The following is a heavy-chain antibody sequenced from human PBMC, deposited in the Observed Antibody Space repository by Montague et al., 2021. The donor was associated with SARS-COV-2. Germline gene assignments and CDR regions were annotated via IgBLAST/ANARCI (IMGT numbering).Heavy chain of an antibody. J-gene: IGHJ6*02. Sequence: SETLSLTCTVSGGSISSYYWSWIRRPPGKGLEWIGYIYYSGSTNYNPSLKSRVTISVDTSKNQFSLKLSSVTAADTAVYYCARAIGSMYSNGWYYYYYGMDVGGQGTTVTVAS. CDR3: ARAIGSMYSNGWYYYYYGMDV. CDR2: IYYSGST. CDR1: GGSISSYY. V-gene: IGHV4-59*01. D-gene: IGHD6-19*01.